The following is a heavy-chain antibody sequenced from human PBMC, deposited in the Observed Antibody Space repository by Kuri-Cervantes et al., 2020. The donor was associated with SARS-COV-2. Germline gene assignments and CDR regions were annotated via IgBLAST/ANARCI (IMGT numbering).Heavy chain of an antibody. CDR2: ISYDGSNK. V-gene: IGHV3-30-3*01. Sequence: GESLKISCAASGFTFSSYAMHWVRQAPGKGLEWVAVISYDGSNKYYADSVKGRFTISRDNSKNTLYLQMNSLRAEDTAVYYCAREASSGWYGLSRYYFDYWGQGTLVTVSS. J-gene: IGHJ4*02. CDR1: GFTFSSYA. CDR3: AREASSGWYGLSRYYFDY. D-gene: IGHD6-19*01.